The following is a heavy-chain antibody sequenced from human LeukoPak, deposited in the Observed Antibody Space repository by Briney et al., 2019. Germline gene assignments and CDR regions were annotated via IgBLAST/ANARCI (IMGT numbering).Heavy chain of an antibody. CDR3: ASSPNYCSSTSCYKGGDWFDP. Sequence: ASVKVSCKASGYAFTSYYMHWVRQAPGQGLEWMGIINPSGGSTSYAQKFQGRVTVTRDTSTSTVYMELSSLRSEDTAVYYCASSPNYCSSTSCYKGGDWFDPWGQGTLVTVSS. D-gene: IGHD2-2*02. CDR1: GYAFTSYY. CDR2: INPSGGST. J-gene: IGHJ5*02. V-gene: IGHV1-46*01.